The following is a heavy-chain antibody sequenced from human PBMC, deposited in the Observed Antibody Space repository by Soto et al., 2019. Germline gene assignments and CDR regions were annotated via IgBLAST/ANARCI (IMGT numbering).Heavy chain of an antibody. J-gene: IGHJ6*03. V-gene: IGHV4-59*08. CDR3: ARRLTDRTLGDHYYYYYMDV. CDR2: IYYSGST. CDR1: GGSISSYY. D-gene: IGHD2-8*01. Sequence: SETLSLTCTVSGGSISSYYWSWIRQPPGKGLEWIGYIYYSGSTNYNPSLKSRVTISVDTSKNQFSLKLSSVTAADTAVYYCARRLTDRTLGDHYYYYYMDVWGKGTTVTVSS.